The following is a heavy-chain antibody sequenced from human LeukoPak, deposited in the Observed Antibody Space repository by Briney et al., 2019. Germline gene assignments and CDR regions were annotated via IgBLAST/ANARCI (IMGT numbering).Heavy chain of an antibody. CDR1: GGSISSYY. V-gene: IGHV4-4*07. Sequence: PSETLSLTCTVSGGSISSYYWSWIRQPAGKGLEWIGRIYTSGSPNYNPSLKSRVTMSVDTSKNQFSLKLSSVTAADTAVYYCARLSSSWYQDWYFDLWGRGTLVTVSS. CDR2: IYTSGSP. J-gene: IGHJ2*01. CDR3: ARLSSSWYQDWYFDL. D-gene: IGHD6-13*01.